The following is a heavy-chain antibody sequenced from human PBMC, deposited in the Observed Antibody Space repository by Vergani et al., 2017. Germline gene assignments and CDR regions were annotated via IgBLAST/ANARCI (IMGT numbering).Heavy chain of an antibody. V-gene: IGHV4-59*01. CDR1: GGSMSGYY. J-gene: IGHJ5*02. CDR2: IYYSGST. Sequence: QVRLQESGPGLVKPSETLSLTCSVSGGSMSGYYWSWIRQPPGKGLEWIGYIYYSGSTNYNPSLKSRVTISVDTSKNQFSLKLSSVTAADTAVYYCARSRGYSYGYNWFDPWGQGTLVTVSS. CDR3: ARSRGYSYGYNWFDP. D-gene: IGHD5-18*01.